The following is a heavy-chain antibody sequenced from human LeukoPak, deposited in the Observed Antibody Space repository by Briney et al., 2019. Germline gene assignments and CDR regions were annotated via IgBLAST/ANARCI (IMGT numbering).Heavy chain of an antibody. Sequence: ASVRVSCKASGYTFTNYHMHWVRQAPGQGLEWLGLVKPKSGDSDFVQKFRGRVTVTTDVSTTTIHMELSNLRSDDTAVYYCARDRGVPGPGNALDIWGQGTMVTVSS. CDR2: VKPKSGDS. J-gene: IGHJ3*02. V-gene: IGHV1-2*06. CDR1: GYTFTNYH. D-gene: IGHD2-8*01. CDR3: ARDRGVPGPGNALDI.